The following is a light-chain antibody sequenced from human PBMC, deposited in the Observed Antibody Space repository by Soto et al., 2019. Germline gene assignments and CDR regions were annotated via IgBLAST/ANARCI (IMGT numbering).Light chain of an antibody. Sequence: EILLTPSPATLPLSPGGRATLSCRARQSVSSYLAWYQQKPGQAPRLLIYDASNRATGIPARFSGSGSGTDFTLTISSLEHEDFADYYCQQRSNWHPWTFGQGTKVDIK. V-gene: IGKV3-11*01. CDR3: QQRSNWHPWT. J-gene: IGKJ1*01. CDR2: DAS. CDR1: QSVSSY.